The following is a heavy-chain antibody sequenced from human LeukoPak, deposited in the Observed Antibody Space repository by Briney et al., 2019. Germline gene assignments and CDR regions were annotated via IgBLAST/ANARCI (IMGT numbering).Heavy chain of an antibody. J-gene: IGHJ4*02. V-gene: IGHV4-4*07. Sequence: SGPGLVKPSETLSLTCTVSGGSISSYYWSWIRQPAGKGLEWIGRIYTSGSTNYNPSLKSRVTMSVDTSKNQFSLKLSSVTAADTAVYYCARGRVGRRYSSGWYKAPFDYWGQGTLVTVSS. CDR2: IYTSGST. D-gene: IGHD6-19*01. CDR1: GGSISSYY. CDR3: ARGRVGRRYSSGWYKAPFDY.